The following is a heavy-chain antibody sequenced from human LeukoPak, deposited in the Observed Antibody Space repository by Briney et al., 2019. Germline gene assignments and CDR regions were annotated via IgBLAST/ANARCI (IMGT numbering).Heavy chain of an antibody. D-gene: IGHD4-23*01. Sequence: GRSLRLSCAASGFSFTGYGMHWVRQAPGKGLEWVAAIWYDGTNKYYADSVKGRFTISRDTSNNMLYLQMNSLRAEDTAVYYCARVSESGNSDYWGQGTLVTVSS. CDR2: IWYDGTNK. CDR1: GFSFTGYG. V-gene: IGHV3-33*01. J-gene: IGHJ4*02. CDR3: ARVSESGNSDY.